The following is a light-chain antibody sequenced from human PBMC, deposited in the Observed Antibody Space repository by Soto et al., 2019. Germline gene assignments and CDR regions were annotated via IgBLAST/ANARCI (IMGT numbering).Light chain of an antibody. CDR1: ENVYINS. V-gene: IGKV3-20*01. Sequence: EIVLTQSPGTLSLSPGEGATLSCRASENVYINSLAWYQQKPGQPPRLLIYGAATRASAVPDRFSGSGSGADFTLTITGLEPEDFAVYYCQQSGTSPLTVGPVTRVD. CDR3: QQSGTSPLT. CDR2: GAA. J-gene: IGKJ3*01.